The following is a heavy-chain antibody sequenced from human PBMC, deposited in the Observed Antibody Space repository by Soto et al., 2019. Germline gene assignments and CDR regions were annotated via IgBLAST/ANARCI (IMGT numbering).Heavy chain of an antibody. J-gene: IGHJ6*03. Sequence: QVQLQQWGAGLLKPSETLSLTCAVYGGSFSGYYWSWIRQPPGKGLEWIGEINHSGSTNYNPSLKRRVTISVDTSKDQSSLTLSSVSAADTAVYYCARGPRFVGPTHHYCYYYMDVWVKGTTVIVSS. D-gene: IGHD3-16*01. V-gene: IGHV4-34*01. CDR3: ARGPRFVGPTHHYCYYYMDV. CDR1: GGSFSGYY. CDR2: INHSGST.